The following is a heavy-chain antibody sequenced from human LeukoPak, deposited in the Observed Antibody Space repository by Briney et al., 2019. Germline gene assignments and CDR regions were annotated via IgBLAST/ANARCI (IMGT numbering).Heavy chain of an antibody. V-gene: IGHV4-34*01. D-gene: IGHD6-13*01. J-gene: IGHJ4*02. Sequence: SETLSLTCAVYGGGSANPRGRGGVEWGNQSCGSTNYNPSLKSRVTISVDTSKNQFSLKLSSVTAADTAVYYCARHPNHAYPPPFIAAAGYFDYWGQGTLVTVSS. CDR3: ARHPNHAYPPPFIAAAGYFDY. CDR1: GG. CDR2: QSCGST.